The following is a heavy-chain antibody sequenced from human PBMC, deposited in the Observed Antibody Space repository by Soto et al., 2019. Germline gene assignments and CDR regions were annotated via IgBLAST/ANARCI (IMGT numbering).Heavy chain of an antibody. V-gene: IGHV4-59*01. J-gene: IGHJ4*02. D-gene: IGHD3-22*01. CDR3: ALRSMAVVPEY. Sequence: SETLSLTCTASGGSISTYYWSWIRQPPGKGLESIGYLYYGRSANYNPPLKSRVTLSVDTSTNQCSLTLSSMTAADTAVYYCALRSMAVVPEYWGQGTLVTVSS. CDR1: GGSISTYY. CDR2: LYYGRSA.